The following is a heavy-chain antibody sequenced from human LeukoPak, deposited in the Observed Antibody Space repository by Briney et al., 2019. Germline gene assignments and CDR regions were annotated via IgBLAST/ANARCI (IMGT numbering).Heavy chain of an antibody. Sequence: SVKVSCKASGGTFRSYAISWVRQAPGQGLEWMGGIIPIFGTANYAQKFQGRVTITADESTSTAYMELSSLRSEDTAVYYCAKDPSDLGGSGSNNYFDCWGQGTLVTVSS. CDR1: GGTFRSYA. V-gene: IGHV1-69*13. D-gene: IGHD3-10*01. J-gene: IGHJ4*02. CDR3: AKDPSDLGGSGSNNYFDC. CDR2: IIPIFGTA.